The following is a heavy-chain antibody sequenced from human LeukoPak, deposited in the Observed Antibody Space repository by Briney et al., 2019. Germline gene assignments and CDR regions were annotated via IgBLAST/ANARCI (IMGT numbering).Heavy chain of an antibody. V-gene: IGHV3-23*01. CDR1: GFTFSSYS. D-gene: IGHD5-12*01. CDR2: ISGSGGST. J-gene: IGHJ4*02. Sequence: GGSLRLSCAASGFTFSSYSMNWVRQAPGKGLEWVSAISGSGGSTYYADSVKGRFTISRDNSKNTLYLQMNSLRAEDTAVYYCAKRVATIPRYFDYWGQGTLVTVSS. CDR3: AKRVATIPRYFDY.